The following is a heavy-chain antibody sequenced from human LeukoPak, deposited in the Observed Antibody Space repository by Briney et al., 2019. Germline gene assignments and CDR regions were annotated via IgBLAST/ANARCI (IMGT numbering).Heavy chain of an antibody. Sequence: GESLKISCKGSGYTFTDYYMHWVRQAPGQGLEWMGWVNPNSGGTKYAQKFQGRVTMTRDTSISTAYMELSRLRSDDTAVYYCARMGEYSYIDYWGQGTLVTVSS. CDR3: ARMGEYSYIDY. D-gene: IGHD5-18*01. CDR2: VNPNSGGT. J-gene: IGHJ4*02. CDR1: GYTFTDYY. V-gene: IGHV1-2*02.